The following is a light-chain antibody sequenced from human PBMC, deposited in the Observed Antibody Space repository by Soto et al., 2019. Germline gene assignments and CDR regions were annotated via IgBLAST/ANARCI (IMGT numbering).Light chain of an antibody. J-gene: IGLJ2*01. Sequence: SALTQSRSVSGSPGQSVTISCTETSSDVGGYKYVSWYQQHPGKAPKLMIYDVSKRPSGVPDRFSGSKSGNTASLTISGLQAEDEADYYCCSYTYNYVVFGGGTKLTVL. CDR2: DVS. V-gene: IGLV2-11*01. CDR1: SSDVGGYKY. CDR3: CSYTYNYVV.